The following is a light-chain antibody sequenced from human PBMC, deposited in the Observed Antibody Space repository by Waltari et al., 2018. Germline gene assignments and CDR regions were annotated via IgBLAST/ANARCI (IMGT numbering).Light chain of an antibody. CDR1: SNDIGDYDF. Sequence: QSALTQPASVSGSPGQSITLSCTGTSNDIGDYDFVSWYQPLPGKAPKLVLYDVNKRPSGISYRFSGSKSGNTASLTIVGLQAEDEAVYYCSSYATTSPLLFGGGTKLTVL. CDR3: SSYATTSPLL. V-gene: IGLV2-14*03. CDR2: DVN. J-gene: IGLJ2*01.